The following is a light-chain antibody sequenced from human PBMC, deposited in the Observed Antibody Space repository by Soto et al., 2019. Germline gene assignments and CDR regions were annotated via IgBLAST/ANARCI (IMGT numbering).Light chain of an antibody. V-gene: IGKV3D-15*01. J-gene: IGKJ1*01. Sequence: EIVMTQSPTTLSVSPGERATLSCRASQSVDSNLAWYQQKPGQGPRLLIHGASTRATGIPARFSGSGSGTEFTLTISNLQSEDFAVYYCHQYNNWPQTFGQGTKVEIK. CDR3: HQYNNWPQT. CDR2: GAS. CDR1: QSVDSN.